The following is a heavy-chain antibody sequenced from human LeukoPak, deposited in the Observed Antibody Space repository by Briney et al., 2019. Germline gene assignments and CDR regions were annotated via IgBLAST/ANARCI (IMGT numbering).Heavy chain of an antibody. V-gene: IGHV4-61*02. J-gene: IGHJ4*02. CDR2: LYSSGTT. CDR1: GDSISSGSYY. D-gene: IGHD1-26*01. CDR3: ARVKWELLAWPFEY. Sequence: SQTLSLTCTVSGDSISSGSYYWSWIRQPAGKGLEWIGRLYSSGTTNYNPSLKSRVSMSVDTSKNQFSLMLSSVTAADTAVYYCARVKWELLAWPFEYWGQGTLVTVSS.